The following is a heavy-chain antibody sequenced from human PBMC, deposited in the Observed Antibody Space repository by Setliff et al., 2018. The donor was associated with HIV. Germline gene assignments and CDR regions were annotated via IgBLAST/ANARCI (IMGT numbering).Heavy chain of an antibody. CDR2: IHTSTGKP. D-gene: IGHD3-22*01. J-gene: IGHJ4*02. CDR1: GYSFTTYS. CDR3: ARNSPFPPSSGAHFDF. V-gene: IGHV7-4-1*02. Sequence: GASVKVSCKASGYSFTTYSINWLRQAPGQGPEWMVWIHTSTGKPTYVRDFTGRFVFSLDTSVNTAFLQISDLKTEDTAVYYCARNSPFPPSSGAHFDFWGPGTLVTVSS.